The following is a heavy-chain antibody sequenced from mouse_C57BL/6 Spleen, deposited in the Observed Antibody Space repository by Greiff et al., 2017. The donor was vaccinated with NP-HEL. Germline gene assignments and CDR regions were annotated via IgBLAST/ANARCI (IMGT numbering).Heavy chain of an antibody. J-gene: IGHJ1*03. D-gene: IGHD2-1*01. Sequence: EVKLMESGGGLVQPGGSLKLSCAASGFTFSDYYMYWVRQTPEKRLEWVAYISNGGGSTYYPDTVKGRFTISRDNAKNTLYLQMSRLKSEDTAMYYCSRHDGNYGYFDVWGTGTTVTVSS. CDR2: ISNGGGST. CDR3: SRHDGNYGYFDV. CDR1: GFTFSDYY. V-gene: IGHV5-12*01.